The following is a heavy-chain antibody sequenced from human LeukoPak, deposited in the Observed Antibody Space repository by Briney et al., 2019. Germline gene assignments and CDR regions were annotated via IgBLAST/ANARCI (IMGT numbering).Heavy chain of an antibody. CDR1: GGPINTDY. D-gene: IGHD6-19*01. Sequence: SETLSLTCTVSGGPINTDYWNWIRQPPGKGLEWIGYIYYTGRTNYNPSFKSRLTISIDTSKNQFSLKLSSVTAADTAVYYCARDWIRGYSSGWYRWFDPWGQGTLVTVSS. CDR2: IYYTGRT. CDR3: ARDWIRGYSSGWYRWFDP. V-gene: IGHV4-59*12. J-gene: IGHJ5*02.